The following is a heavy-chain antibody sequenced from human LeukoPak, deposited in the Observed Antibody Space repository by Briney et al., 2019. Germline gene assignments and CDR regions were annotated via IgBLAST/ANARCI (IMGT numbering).Heavy chain of an antibody. CDR3: ARDPSSSSFDY. D-gene: IGHD6-13*01. V-gene: IGHV3-33*01. CDR2: IWYDGSNK. CDR1: GSTFSSYG. Sequence: GGSLRLSCAASGSTFSSYGMHWVRQAPGKGLEWVAVIWYDGSNKYYADSVKGRFTISRDNSKNTLYLQMNSLRAEDTAVYYCARDPSSSSFDYWGQGTLVTVSS. J-gene: IGHJ4*02.